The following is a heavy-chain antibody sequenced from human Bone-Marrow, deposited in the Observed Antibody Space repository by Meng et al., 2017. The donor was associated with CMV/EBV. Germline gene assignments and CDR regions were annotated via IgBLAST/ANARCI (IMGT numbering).Heavy chain of an antibody. Sequence: GGSLRLSCAASGFTFNSYAMSWVRQAPGKGLEWVSTISGSGGTTSYADSVKGRFTISRDNSKNTLYLQMKSLRAEDTAIYYCAILPTGPYGVDVWGHGTTVTVSS. CDR2: ISGSGGTT. V-gene: IGHV3-23*01. J-gene: IGHJ6*02. CDR1: GFTFNSYA. D-gene: IGHD4-17*01. CDR3: AILPTGPYGVDV.